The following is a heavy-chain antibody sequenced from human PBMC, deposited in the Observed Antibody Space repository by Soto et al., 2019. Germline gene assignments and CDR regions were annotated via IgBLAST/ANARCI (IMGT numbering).Heavy chain of an antibody. CDR2: IFWDDDK. V-gene: IGHV2-5*02. J-gene: IGHJ4*02. CDR3: AHLPWKQLWPRAPVAY. Sequence: QITLKESGPSLVKPTQTLTLTCTFSEFSLSTSGVGVGWIRQPPGKALEWLGIIFWDDDKRYSPSLKRRLTITKDTSKNQLVLTMTNMDPVDAATYYCAHLPWKQLWPRAPVAYWGQGTPVTVSS. CDR1: EFSLSTSGVG. D-gene: IGHD5-18*01.